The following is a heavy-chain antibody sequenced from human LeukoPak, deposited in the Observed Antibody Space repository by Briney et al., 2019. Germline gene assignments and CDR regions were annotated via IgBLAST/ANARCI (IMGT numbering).Heavy chain of an antibody. CDR3: AAPPSIAAAGTFFDY. CDR2: IIPILGIA. CDR1: GGTFSSYA. Sequence: WASVKVSCKASGGTFSSYAISWVRQAPGQGLEWMGRIIPILGIANYAQKFQGRVTITADKSTSTAYMELSSLRSEDTAVYYRAAPPSIAAAGTFFDYWGQGTLVTVSS. V-gene: IGHV1-69*04. D-gene: IGHD6-13*01. J-gene: IGHJ4*02.